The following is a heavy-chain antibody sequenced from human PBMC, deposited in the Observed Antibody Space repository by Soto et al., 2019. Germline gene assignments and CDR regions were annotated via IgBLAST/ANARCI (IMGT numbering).Heavy chain of an antibody. CDR2: ISTTSTFI. CDR3: ARIYWTGKITEYYFDY. CDR1: GFTFSSYS. V-gene: IGHV3-21*01. J-gene: IGHJ4*02. Sequence: EVQLVESGGGLVKTGGSLRLSCAASGFTFSSYSLSWVRQAPGKGLEWVSSISTTSTFIDYADSVKGRFTISRDNAKSSLHLQMNSLRAEDTAVYYCARIYWTGKITEYYFDYWGQGTLVTVSS. D-gene: IGHD2-8*02.